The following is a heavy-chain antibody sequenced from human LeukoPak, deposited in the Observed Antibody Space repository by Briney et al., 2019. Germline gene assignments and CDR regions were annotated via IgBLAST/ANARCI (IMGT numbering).Heavy chain of an antibody. Sequence: PGGSLRLSCAASGFTFSSYGMHWVRQAPGKGLEWVAFIRYDGSNKYYADSVKGRFTISRDNSKSTLYLQMNSLRAEDTAVYYCAKDPVAMVRGVPPSDYWGQGTLVTVSS. J-gene: IGHJ4*02. V-gene: IGHV3-30*02. CDR3: AKDPVAMVRGVPPSDY. CDR1: GFTFSSYG. CDR2: IRYDGSNK. D-gene: IGHD3-10*01.